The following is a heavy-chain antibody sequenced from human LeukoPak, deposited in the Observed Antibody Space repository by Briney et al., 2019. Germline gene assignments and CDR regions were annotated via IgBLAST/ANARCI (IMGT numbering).Heavy chain of an antibody. D-gene: IGHD4-17*01. CDR1: GYTFTSYD. J-gene: IGHJ4*02. Sequence: ASVKVSCKASGYTFTSYDIIWVRQATGQGLEWMGWMNPNSGNTGYAQKFQGRVTMTRNTSISTAYMELSSLRSEDTAVYYCARRVDYGDYHFDYWGQGTLVTVSS. CDR2: MNPNSGNT. CDR3: ARRVDYGDYHFDY. V-gene: IGHV1-8*01.